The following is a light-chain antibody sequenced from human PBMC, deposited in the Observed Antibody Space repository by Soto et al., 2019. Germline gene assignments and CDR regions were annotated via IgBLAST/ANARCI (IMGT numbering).Light chain of an antibody. V-gene: IGKV4-1*01. Sequence: DIVMTQSPDSLAVSLGERATINCKSSQSVLYSPNNKNYLAWYQHKPGQPPKMLIYWASIRESGVPDRFSGSGSGTDFTLTISSLQSEDVAVYYCQQRSNWPVTFGGGTKVEIK. CDR3: QQRSNWPVT. J-gene: IGKJ4*01. CDR1: QSVLYSPNNKNY. CDR2: WAS.